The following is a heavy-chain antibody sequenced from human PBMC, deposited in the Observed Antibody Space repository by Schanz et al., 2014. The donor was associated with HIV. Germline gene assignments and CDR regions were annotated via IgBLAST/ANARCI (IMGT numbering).Heavy chain of an antibody. D-gene: IGHD2-15*01. V-gene: IGHV1-8*01. CDR2: MNPNSGET. J-gene: IGHJ4*02. CDR3: ARDLGEVVAARH. Sequence: QVLLVQSGAEVKKPGASVKVSCKASGYTFFSYDINWVRQATGQGLEWMGRMNPNSGETAYAQKFEGRLIMARDTSITTAYMELTSLRSEDTAVYYCARDLGEVVAARHWGQGTLVTVSS. CDR1: GYTFFSYD.